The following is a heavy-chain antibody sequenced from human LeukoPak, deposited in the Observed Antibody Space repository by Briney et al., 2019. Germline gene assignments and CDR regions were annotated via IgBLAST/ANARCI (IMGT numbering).Heavy chain of an antibody. Sequence: GESLKISCKASGYIFTNYWIGWVRQMPGKCLECMGIIYPRDSDTRYSPSFQGQVTVSADKSISTAYLQWNTLEASDTAMYYCARRQYSGYDFDFWGQGTLVTVSS. CDR3: ARRQYSGYDFDF. CDR2: IYPRDSDT. J-gene: IGHJ4*02. D-gene: IGHD5-12*01. CDR1: GYIFTNYW. V-gene: IGHV5-51*01.